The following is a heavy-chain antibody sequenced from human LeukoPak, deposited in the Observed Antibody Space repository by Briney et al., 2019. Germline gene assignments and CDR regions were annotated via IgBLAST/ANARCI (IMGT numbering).Heavy chain of an antibody. D-gene: IGHD5-18*01. J-gene: IGHJ5*02. CDR3: TRDLGYTYVHNWFDP. Sequence: GGSLRLSCAASGLTFHSYAMSWVRQPPRGGLEWISGISRIGGDTYYADSVKGRFTISRDNSEYTLYLRMNRLRAEHTAVYYCTRDLGYTYVHNWFDPWGQGTLVSVSS. CDR2: ISRIGGDT. V-gene: IGHV3-23*01. CDR1: GLTFHSYA.